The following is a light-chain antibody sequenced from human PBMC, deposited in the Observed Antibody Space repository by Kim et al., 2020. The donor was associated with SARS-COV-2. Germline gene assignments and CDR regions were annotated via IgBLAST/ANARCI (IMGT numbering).Light chain of an antibody. J-gene: IGLJ3*02. Sequence: GQRVTISCSGSSSNIGSNTVNWYQQLPGTAPKLLIYSNDDRPSGVPDRFSGSKSGTSASLAISELQSEDEAEYYCAAWDDSLNGWVFGGGTQLTVL. CDR2: SND. CDR1: SSNIGSNT. CDR3: AAWDDSLNGWV. V-gene: IGLV1-44*01.